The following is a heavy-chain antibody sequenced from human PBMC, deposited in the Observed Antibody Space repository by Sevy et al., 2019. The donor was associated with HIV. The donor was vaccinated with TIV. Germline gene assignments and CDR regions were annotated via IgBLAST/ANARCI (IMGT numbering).Heavy chain of an antibody. J-gene: IGHJ4*02. CDR1: GFSFSSYG. D-gene: IGHD2-21*01. CDR3: VKEGGGEGGDH. Sequence: GGSLRLSCAASGFSFSSYGMHWVRQAPGKGLEWMSYIQYDGSNKDYAGSVKGRFTISRDNSKNTLYLQMNSLRVEDTAVFYCVKEGGGEGGDHWGQGTLVTVSS. CDR2: IQYDGSNK. V-gene: IGHV3-30*02.